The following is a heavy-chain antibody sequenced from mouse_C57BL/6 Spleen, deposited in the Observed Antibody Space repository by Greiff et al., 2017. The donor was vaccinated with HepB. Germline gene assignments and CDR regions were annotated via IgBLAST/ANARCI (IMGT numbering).Heavy chain of an antibody. J-gene: IGHJ4*01. CDR1: GYTFTEYT. CDR3: ARHERTGDYDGYAMDY. V-gene: IGHV1-62-2*01. D-gene: IGHD2-4*01. Sequence: QVQLKESGAELVKPGASVKLSCKASGYTFTEYTIHWVKQRSGQGLEWIGWFYPGSGSIKYNEKFKDKATLTADKSSSTVYMELSRLTSEDSAVYFCARHERTGDYDGYAMDYWGQGTSVTVSS. CDR2: FYPGSGSI.